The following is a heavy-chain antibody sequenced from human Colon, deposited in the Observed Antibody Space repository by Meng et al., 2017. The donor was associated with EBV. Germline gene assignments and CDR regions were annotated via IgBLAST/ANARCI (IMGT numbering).Heavy chain of an antibody. D-gene: IGHD3-10*01. Sequence: LVEASGAGLRNPSGTLSLTCAVSGGPIDSDNWWNWVRQTPGKGLEWIGEISHSGTTNYNPSLKSRVTISIDKSKNQFSLKLTSVTAADTAVYYCARDYYASGFVFDLWGQGTLVTVSS. V-gene: IGHV4-4*02. J-gene: IGHJ5*02. CDR3: ARDYYASGFVFDL. CDR1: GGPIDSDNW. CDR2: ISHSGTT.